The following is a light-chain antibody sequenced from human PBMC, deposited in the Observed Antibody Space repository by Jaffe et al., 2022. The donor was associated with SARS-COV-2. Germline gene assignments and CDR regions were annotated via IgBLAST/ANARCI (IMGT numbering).Light chain of an antibody. CDR2: DVS. CDR1: GSDIGTYNL. V-gene: IGLV2-14*03. J-gene: IGLJ1*01. CDR3: SSYTSITDLGV. Sequence: QSALTQPASVSGSPGQSITISCTGSGSDIGTYNLVSWYQQHPGKAPKLLIYDVSQRPSGISNRFSGSKSGNTASLTISGLQAEDEADYYCSSYTSITDLGVFGTGTKVAVL.